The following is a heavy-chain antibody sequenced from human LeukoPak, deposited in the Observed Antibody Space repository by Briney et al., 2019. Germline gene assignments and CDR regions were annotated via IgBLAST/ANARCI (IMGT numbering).Heavy chain of an antibody. V-gene: IGHV3-33*01. CDR2: IWYDGSNK. D-gene: IGHD4-11*01. CDR1: GFTFSGNG. J-gene: IGHJ6*02. Sequence: PGGSLRLSCAASGFTFSGNGMHWVRQAPGKGLEWVGVIWYDGSNKYYADSVKGRFTISRDNSKNTLYLQMNSLRAEDTAVYYCARPYYSNYYYYGMDVWGQGTTVTVSS. CDR3: ARPYYSNYYYYGMDV.